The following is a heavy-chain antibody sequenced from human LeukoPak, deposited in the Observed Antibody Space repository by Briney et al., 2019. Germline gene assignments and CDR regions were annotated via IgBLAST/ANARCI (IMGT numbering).Heavy chain of an antibody. J-gene: IGHJ3*02. D-gene: IGHD6-13*01. CDR2: INHSGST. CDR3: ARDRSLYSSTWYVPRDGFDI. CDR1: GGSFSGYY. V-gene: IGHV4-34*01. Sequence: PSETLSLTCAVYGGSFSGYYWGWIRQPPGKGLEWIGEINHSGSTNYNPSLKSRVTISVDTSKNQFSLKLSSVTAADTAVYYCARDRSLYSSTWYVPRDGFDIWGQGTMVTVSS.